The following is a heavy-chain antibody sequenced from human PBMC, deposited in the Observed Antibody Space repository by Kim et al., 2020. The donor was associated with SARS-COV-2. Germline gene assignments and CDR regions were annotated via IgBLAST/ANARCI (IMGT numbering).Heavy chain of an antibody. D-gene: IGHD1-26*01. V-gene: IGHV3-9*01. CDR3: AKDNSGSYFLGAFDL. Sequence: DSVKGTFTISRDNAENSLYLQMNSLRAEDTALYYCAKDNSGSYFLGAFDLWGQGTMVTVSS. J-gene: IGHJ3*01.